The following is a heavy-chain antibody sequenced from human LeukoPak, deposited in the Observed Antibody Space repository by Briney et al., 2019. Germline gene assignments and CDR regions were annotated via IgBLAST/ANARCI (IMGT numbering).Heavy chain of an antibody. D-gene: IGHD3-16*01. J-gene: IGHJ4*02. CDR1: RFTVITND. V-gene: IGHV3-53*01. CDR3: ARGVEPLAANTLAY. CDR2: LYSDGNT. Sequence: GGSLRLSCAASRFTVITNDMTWVRQAPGKGLEWVSVLYSDGNTKYADSVQGRFTISRDNSKNTLYLEMDSLSPDDTAVYYCARGVEPLAANTLAYWGQGTLVTVSS.